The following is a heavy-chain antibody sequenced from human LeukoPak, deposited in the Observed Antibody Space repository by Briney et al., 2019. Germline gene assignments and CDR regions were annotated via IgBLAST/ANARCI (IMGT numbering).Heavy chain of an antibody. CDR1: GFTISTYW. V-gene: IGHV3-7*01. CDR2: IKQDGSEK. J-gene: IGHJ6*03. CDR3: AKDGTGLVVPAAIGNYYMDV. D-gene: IGHD2-2*01. Sequence: GGSLRLSCAASGFTISTYWMSWVRQAPGKGLEWVANIKQDGSEKYYVDSVKGRFTISRDNAKNSLYLQMNSLRAEDTAVYYCAKDGTGLVVPAAIGNYYMDVWGKGTTVTVSS.